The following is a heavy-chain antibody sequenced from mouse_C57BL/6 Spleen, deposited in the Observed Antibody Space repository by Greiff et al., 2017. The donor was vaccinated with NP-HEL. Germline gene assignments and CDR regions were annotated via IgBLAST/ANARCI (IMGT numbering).Heavy chain of an antibody. D-gene: IGHD2-1*01. CDR3: ARWVGKGGYYYAMDY. CDR2: IDPSDSYT. J-gene: IGHJ4*01. Sequence: VQLQQPGAELVMPGASVKLSCKASGYTFTSYWMHWVKQRPGQGLEWIGEIDPSDSYTNYNQKFKGKSTLTVDKSSSTAYMQLSSLTSEDSAVYYCARWVGKGGYYYAMDYWGQGTSVTVSS. V-gene: IGHV1-69*01. CDR1: GYTFTSYW.